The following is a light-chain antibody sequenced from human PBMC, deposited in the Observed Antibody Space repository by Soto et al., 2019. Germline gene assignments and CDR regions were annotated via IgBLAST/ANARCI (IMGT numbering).Light chain of an antibody. CDR3: QHYNSYSEA. Sequence: DIQMTQSPSSLSASVGDRVTITCQATQDISNYLNWYQQKPGKAPKLLIYDASNLQTGVPSRFSAYRSETDFTFTISSLQPDDFATYYCQHYNSYSEAFGQGTKVDIK. J-gene: IGKJ1*01. CDR2: DAS. V-gene: IGKV1-33*01. CDR1: QDISNY.